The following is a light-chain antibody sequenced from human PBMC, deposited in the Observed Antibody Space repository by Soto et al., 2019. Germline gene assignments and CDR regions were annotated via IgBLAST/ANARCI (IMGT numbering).Light chain of an antibody. CDR1: QSVNTY. J-gene: IGKJ2*01. Sequence: EIVLTQSPATLSLSPGERATLSCRASQSVNTYLSWYQQKPGQAPRLLIYDASNRATDIPARFSGSGSGTDFTLTITSLEPEDFAVYYCQHRGNWPRTFGQGTKLEIK. V-gene: IGKV3-11*01. CDR3: QHRGNWPRT. CDR2: DAS.